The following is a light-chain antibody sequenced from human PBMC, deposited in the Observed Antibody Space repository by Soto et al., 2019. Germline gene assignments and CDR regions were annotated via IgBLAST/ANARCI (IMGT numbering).Light chain of an antibody. V-gene: IGKV3-15*01. J-gene: IGKJ4*01. CDR2: ATF. Sequence: EIVLTQSPGTLSLSPGQRATLSCRASQSVTSSYLAWYQQKPGQAPRLLIYATFSRATGIPVRFSGSGFGTEFTLTISSLQSEDFAVYYCQQYKNWPPVTFGGGTKVDIK. CDR1: QSVTSSY. CDR3: QQYKNWPPVT.